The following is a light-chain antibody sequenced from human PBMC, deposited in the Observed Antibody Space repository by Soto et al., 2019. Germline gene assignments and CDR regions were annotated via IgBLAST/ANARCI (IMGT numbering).Light chain of an antibody. J-gene: IGLJ1*01. V-gene: IGLV2-23*02. CDR1: SSDVGSYNL. CDR3: CSYAGSSPPFV. CDR2: EVS. Sequence: QSVLTQPASVSGSPGQSLTISCTGTSSDVGSYNLVSWYQQHPGKAPTLMIYEVSKRPSGVSNRFSGSKSGNTASLTISGLQAEDEADYYCCSYAGSSPPFVFGTGTKVTVL.